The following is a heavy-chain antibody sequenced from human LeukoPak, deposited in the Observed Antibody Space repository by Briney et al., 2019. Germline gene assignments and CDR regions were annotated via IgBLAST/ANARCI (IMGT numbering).Heavy chain of an antibody. J-gene: IGHJ5*02. Sequence: GGSLRLSCAASGFTFSSYEMNWVRQAPGKGLEWVSYISSSGSTKYYADSVKGRFTSSRDNAKNSLYLQMNSLRAEDTAVYYCAKDVSTAAGFDPWGQGTLVTVSS. V-gene: IGHV3-48*03. CDR2: ISSSGSTK. D-gene: IGHD5/OR15-5a*01. CDR3: AKDVSTAAGFDP. CDR1: GFTFSSYE.